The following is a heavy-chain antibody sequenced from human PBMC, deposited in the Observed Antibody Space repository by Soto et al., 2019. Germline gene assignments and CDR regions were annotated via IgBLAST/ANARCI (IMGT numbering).Heavy chain of an antibody. Sequence: GSLRLSCAASGFPLGNFSMNWVRQAPGRGLEWVSSISGSAQTTYYADSVKGHFTISRDNSKSTLYLQMNSLRAEDTAVYYCAKEWSSGMDVWGQGTTVTVS. CDR1: GFPLGNFS. CDR3: AKEWSSGMDV. V-gene: IGHV3-23*01. CDR2: ISGSAQTT. D-gene: IGHD2-15*01. J-gene: IGHJ6*02.